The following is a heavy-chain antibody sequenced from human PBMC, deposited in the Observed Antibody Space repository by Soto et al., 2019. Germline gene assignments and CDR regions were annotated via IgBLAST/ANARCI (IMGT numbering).Heavy chain of an antibody. V-gene: IGHV3-23*01. Sequence: EVHLLESGGGLVQPGGSLRLSCAASEFIFSSYGMAWVRQAPGKGLEWVSAISDGGSDTYYADSVKGRFTISRDNSNNTLYLQMNSLRAEDTAVYYCAKEMGAAKPFDYWGQGTLVTVSS. CDR1: EFIFSSYG. CDR3: AKEMGAAKPFDY. D-gene: IGHD1-26*01. J-gene: IGHJ4*02. CDR2: ISDGGSDT.